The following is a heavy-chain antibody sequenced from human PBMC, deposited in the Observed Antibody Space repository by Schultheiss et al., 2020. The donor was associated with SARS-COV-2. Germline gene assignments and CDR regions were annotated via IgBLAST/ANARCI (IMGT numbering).Heavy chain of an antibody. D-gene: IGHD3-16*01. J-gene: IGHJ4*02. V-gene: IGHV4-34*01. CDR1: GGSFSGYY. Sequence: GSLRLSCAVYGGSFSGYYWSWIRQPPGKGLEWIGEINHSGSTNYNPSLKSRVTISVDTSKNQFSLKLSSVTAADTAVYYCARRRVTFGGEPKIFDYWGQGTLVTVSS. CDR2: INHSGST. CDR3: ARRRVTFGGEPKIFDY.